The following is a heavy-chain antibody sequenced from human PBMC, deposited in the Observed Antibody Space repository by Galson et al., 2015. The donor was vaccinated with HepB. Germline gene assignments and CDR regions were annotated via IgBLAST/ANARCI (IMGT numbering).Heavy chain of an antibody. Sequence: SVKVSCKASGNTFTSYAMHWVRQAPGQRLEWMGWINAGNGNTKYSQKFQGRVTITRDTSASTAYMELSSLRSEDTAVYYCARVLFGSNSWSSSWSSHYYYGMDVWGQGTTVTVSS. D-gene: IGHD6-13*01. CDR2: INAGNGNT. V-gene: IGHV1-3*01. CDR3: ARVLFGSNSWSSSWSSHYYYGMDV. CDR1: GNTFTSYA. J-gene: IGHJ6*02.